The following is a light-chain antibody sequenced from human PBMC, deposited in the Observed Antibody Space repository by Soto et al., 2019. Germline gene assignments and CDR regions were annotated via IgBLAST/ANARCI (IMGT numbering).Light chain of an antibody. Sequence: EIVMTQSPATLSVSPGERATLSCRASQSVSSNLAWYQQKPGQAPRLLIYGASTRATGIPARFSGSGSGTEFTLTISSLQSEDFAVYYCQQYNNWPPWWTFGQGTTVEIK. V-gene: IGKV3-15*01. CDR3: QQYNNWPPWWT. J-gene: IGKJ1*01. CDR1: QSVSSN. CDR2: GAS.